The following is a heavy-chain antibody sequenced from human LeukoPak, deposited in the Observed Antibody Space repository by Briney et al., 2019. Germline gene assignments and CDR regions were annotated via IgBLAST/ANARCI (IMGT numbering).Heavy chain of an antibody. CDR3: ASGRHAFDI. J-gene: IGHJ3*02. CDR2: INHSGST. Sequence: SETLSLTCAVYGGSFSGYYWSWIRQPPGKGLEWIGEINHSGSTNYNPSLKSRVTISVGTSKNQFSLQLNSVTPEDTAVYYCASGRHAFDIWGQGTMVTVSS. V-gene: IGHV4-34*01. CDR1: GGSFSGYY.